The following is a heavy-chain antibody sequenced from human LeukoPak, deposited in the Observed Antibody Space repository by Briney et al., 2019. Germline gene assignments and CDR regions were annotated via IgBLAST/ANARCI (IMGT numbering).Heavy chain of an antibody. Sequence: ASVKVSCKASGYTFSGHYLHWVRQAPGQGLEWIGRINPNTGVTQYTENFQGRVTMTGDTSTSTVHMELSGLRSEDTAVYYCARDQEGFDYWGQGTLVTVSS. J-gene: IGHJ4*02. V-gene: IGHV1-2*06. CDR1: GYTFSGHY. CDR3: ARDQEGFDY. CDR2: INPNTGVT.